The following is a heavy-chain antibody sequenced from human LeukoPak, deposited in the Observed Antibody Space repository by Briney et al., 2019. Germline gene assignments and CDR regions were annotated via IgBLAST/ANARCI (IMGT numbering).Heavy chain of an antibody. CDR3: ARSNCGGDCYDSFDI. CDR2: INPNSGGT. CDR1: GYTFTGYH. V-gene: IGHV1-2*02. Sequence: ASAKVSCKASGYTFTGYHMHWVRQAPGQGLEWMGWINPNSGGTNYAQNFQGRVTVTRDTSISTAYMELSRLISDDTAVYYCARSNCGGDCYDSFDIWGQGTMVTVSS. D-gene: IGHD2-21*02. J-gene: IGHJ3*02.